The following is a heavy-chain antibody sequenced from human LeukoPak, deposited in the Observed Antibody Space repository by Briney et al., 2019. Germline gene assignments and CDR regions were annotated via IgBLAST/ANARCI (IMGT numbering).Heavy chain of an antibody. CDR1: GASISSHY. CDR2: VIDSVRT. D-gene: IGHD3-16*01. CDR3: ATIKHGQIFGYFDF. J-gene: IGHJ4*02. V-gene: IGHV4-59*11. Sequence: SETLSLTCTVSGASISSHYWSWLRQPPGKGLEWIGYVIDSVRTKDNPSLQSRLTLSADTSKNEFSLRLSSVTAADTAVYYCATIKHGQIFGYFDFWGQGSKVTVSS.